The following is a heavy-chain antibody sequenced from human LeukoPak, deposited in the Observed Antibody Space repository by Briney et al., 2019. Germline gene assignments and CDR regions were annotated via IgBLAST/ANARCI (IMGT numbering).Heavy chain of an antibody. V-gene: IGHV3-72*01. Sequence: GGSLRLSCVASGSTFSDYILDWVRQAPGKGLEWVGRIRRKRNSYTTEYAASVKGRFSISRDDLKKTLYLHMNSLQTEDTAVYHCSRDGAEGDNSAFDIWGPGTMVTVSS. CDR2: IRRKRNSYTT. D-gene: IGHD3-22*01. J-gene: IGHJ3*02. CDR1: GSTFSDYI. CDR3: SRDGAEGDNSAFDI.